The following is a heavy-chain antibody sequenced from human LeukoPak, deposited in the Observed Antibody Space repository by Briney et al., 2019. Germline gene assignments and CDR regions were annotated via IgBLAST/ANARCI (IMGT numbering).Heavy chain of an antibody. Sequence: GRSLRLSCVASGFTFSKHGMHWVRQAPGKGLEWVAIIWYDGSNEYYGDSVKGRFTISRDNSKNTLDLQMNSLRDEDTAVYYCARDQGTSTTAPKRKGRFDPWGQGTLVTVSS. CDR3: ARDQGTSTTAPKRKGRFDP. D-gene: IGHD1-1*01. CDR1: GFTFSKHG. CDR2: IWYDGSNE. J-gene: IGHJ5*02. V-gene: IGHV3-33*08.